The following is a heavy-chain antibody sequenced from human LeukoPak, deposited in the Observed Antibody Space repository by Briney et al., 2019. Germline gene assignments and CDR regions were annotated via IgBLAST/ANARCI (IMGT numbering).Heavy chain of an antibody. CDR1: GFTFTTYS. CDR2: INSDGSTT. CDR3: ARESGYYGLGFDP. J-gene: IGHJ5*02. D-gene: IGHD3-10*01. V-gene: IGHV3-74*01. Sequence: GGSLRLSCEASGFTFTTYSMTWVRQAPGKGLVWVSRINSDGSTTSYADSVKGRFTISRDNAKNTLYLQMNSLRAEDTAVYYCARESGYYGLGFDPWGQGTLVTVSS.